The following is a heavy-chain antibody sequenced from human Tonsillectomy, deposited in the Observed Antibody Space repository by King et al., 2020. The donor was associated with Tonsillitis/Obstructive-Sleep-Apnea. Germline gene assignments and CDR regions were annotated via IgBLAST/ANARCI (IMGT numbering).Heavy chain of an antibody. Sequence: VQLQQWGAGLLKPSENLSLTCAVYGGSFSGYYWSWNRQPPGKGLEWIGEINHSGITNYNPSLKSRVTMSIDTSKNQFSLKLSSVTAADTAVYYCARDEWPQGFDPWGQGTLVTVSS. CDR2: INHSGIT. CDR1: GGSFSGYY. CDR3: ARDEWPQGFDP. D-gene: IGHD3-3*01. V-gene: IGHV4-34*01. J-gene: IGHJ5*02.